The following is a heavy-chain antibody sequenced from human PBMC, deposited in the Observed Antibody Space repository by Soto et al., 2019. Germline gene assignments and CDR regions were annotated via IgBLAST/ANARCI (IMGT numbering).Heavy chain of an antibody. J-gene: IGHJ4*02. CDR2: INPNSGGT. CDR3: ARGDIIDY. Sequence: GSVTLSCKASGSAFTFYYMHWVRQAPGQGLEWMGWINPNSGGTNYAQKFQGRVTMARDTSISTAYMELGRLRSDDTAVYYCARGDIIDYWGQGTLVNVSA. CDR1: GSAFTFYY. V-gene: IGHV1-2*02. D-gene: IGHD3-9*01.